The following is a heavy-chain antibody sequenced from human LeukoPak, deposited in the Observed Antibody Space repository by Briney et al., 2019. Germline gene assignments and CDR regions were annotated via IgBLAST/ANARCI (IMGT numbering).Heavy chain of an antibody. D-gene: IGHD2/OR15-2a*01. CDR3: ARDLGYFEGWPWNGMDV. CDR2: ISSSSSTI. J-gene: IGHJ6*02. Sequence: GRSLRLSCAASGFTFSSYSMNWVRQAPGKGLEWVSYISSSSSTIYYADSVKGRFTISRDNAKNSLYLQMNSLRAEDTAVYYCARDLGYFEGWPWNGMDVWGQGTTVTVSS. CDR1: GFTFSSYS. V-gene: IGHV3-48*04.